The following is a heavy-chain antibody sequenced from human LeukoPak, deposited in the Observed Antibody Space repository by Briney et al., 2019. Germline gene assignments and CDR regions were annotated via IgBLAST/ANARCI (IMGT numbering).Heavy chain of an antibody. CDR1: GFTFSNYG. CDR2: IGYDGSNK. V-gene: IGHV3-30*02. CDR3: ARAPPSGMDV. Sequence: GGSLRLSCAASGFTFSNYGMHWVRQAPGKGLEWVAFIGYDGSNKYYADSVKGRFTISRDNSKNTLYLQMNSLRAEDTAVYYCARAPPSGMDVWGQGTTVTVSS. J-gene: IGHJ6*02.